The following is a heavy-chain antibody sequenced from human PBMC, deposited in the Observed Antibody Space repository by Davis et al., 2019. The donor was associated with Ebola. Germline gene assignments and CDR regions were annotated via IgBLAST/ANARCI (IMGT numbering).Heavy chain of an antibody. CDR1: VFTFSSYG. Sequence: GESLKISCAASVFTFSSYGMHWVRQAPGPGLEWVAVISYHGSTKYYADSVKGRFTISRNNSKNTRYLQMNSLRAEDTAVYYCAKDSSSGRREGQNWFDPWGQGTLVTVSS. CDR2: ISYHGSTK. V-gene: IGHV3-30*18. D-gene: IGHD6-19*01. CDR3: AKDSSSGRREGQNWFDP. J-gene: IGHJ5*02.